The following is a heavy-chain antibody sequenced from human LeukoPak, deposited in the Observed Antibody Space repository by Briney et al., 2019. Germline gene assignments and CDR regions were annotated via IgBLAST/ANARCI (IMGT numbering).Heavy chain of an antibody. CDR2: MYFSGTT. Sequence: SETLSLTCTVSGGSISSSSYYWGWIRQPPGKGLEWIGSMYFSGTTYYNPSLKSRVTMSVDKSKNQFSLKLSSVTAADTAVYYCARVTYSRSSMSLDAFDIWGQGTMVTVSS. CDR3: ARVTYSRSSMSLDAFDI. V-gene: IGHV4-39*07. D-gene: IGHD6-6*01. CDR1: GGSISSSSYY. J-gene: IGHJ3*02.